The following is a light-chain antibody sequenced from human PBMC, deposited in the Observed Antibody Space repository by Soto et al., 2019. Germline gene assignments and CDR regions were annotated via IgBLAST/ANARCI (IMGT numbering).Light chain of an antibody. CDR1: QTVSSS. J-gene: IGKJ4*01. CDR3: QQHINWPLT. Sequence: EIVLTQSPATRSLSPGERDTLSCRASQTVSSSLAWYQQKPGQAPRLLIYEVSNRATGIPARFSGSGSGADFTLTISSLEPGDFALYYCQQHINWPLTFGGGTKV. V-gene: IGKV3-11*01. CDR2: EVS.